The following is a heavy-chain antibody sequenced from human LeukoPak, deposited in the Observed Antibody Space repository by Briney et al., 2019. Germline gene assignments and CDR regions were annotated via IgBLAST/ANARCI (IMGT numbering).Heavy chain of an antibody. D-gene: IGHD6-13*01. CDR1: GGTFSSYA. CDR2: IIPIFGTA. V-gene: IGHV1-69*05. J-gene: IGHJ6*03. Sequence: SVKVSCKASGGTFSSYAISWVRQAPGQGLEWMGGIIPIFGTANYAQKFQGRVTITTDESTSTAYMELSSLRSEDTAVYYCARGIAAAVFGMDVWGKRTTVTVSS. CDR3: ARGIAAAVFGMDV.